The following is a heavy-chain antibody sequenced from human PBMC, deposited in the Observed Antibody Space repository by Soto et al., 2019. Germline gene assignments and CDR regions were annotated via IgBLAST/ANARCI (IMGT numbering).Heavy chain of an antibody. Sequence: QVQLVESGGGVVQPGRSLRLSCAASGFTFSSYAMHWVRQAPGKGLEWVAVISYVGSNKYYADSVKGRFTISRDNSKNSLYLQMNSMRDEDTAVYYCARDLSRYCSGGSCYRYYFGMDVWGQVTTVTVSS. CDR1: GFTFSSYA. J-gene: IGHJ6*02. V-gene: IGHV3-30-3*01. D-gene: IGHD2-15*01. CDR2: ISYVGSNK. CDR3: ARDLSRYCSGGSCYRYYFGMDV.